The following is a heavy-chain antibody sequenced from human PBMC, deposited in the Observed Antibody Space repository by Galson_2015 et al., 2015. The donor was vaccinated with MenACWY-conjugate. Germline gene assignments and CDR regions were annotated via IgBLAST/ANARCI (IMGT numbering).Heavy chain of an antibody. V-gene: IGHV5-51*01. CDR1: GYIFTTYW. Sequence: QSGAEAKKPGESLKISCKASGYIFTTYWIAWVRQVPGKGLEWMGLISPGDSNTRYSPSFQGQVTISADKSISTAYLQWSSLKASDTAMYYCARHPPGGRGMDVWGQGTTVTVSS. CDR2: ISPGDSNT. CDR3: ARHPPGGRGMDV. J-gene: IGHJ6*02. D-gene: IGHD1-26*01.